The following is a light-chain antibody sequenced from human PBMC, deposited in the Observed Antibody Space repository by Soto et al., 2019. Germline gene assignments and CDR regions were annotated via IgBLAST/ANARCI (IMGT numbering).Light chain of an antibody. CDR3: TSYAGSNIHYV. Sequence: QSVLTQPPSASGSPGQSVTISCTGTSSDVGGYNYVSWYQHHPGKAPKLMIYEVTKRPSGVPYRFSGSKSGNTASLTVSGFQAEDEADYFCTSYAGSNIHYVFGTGTKLTVL. J-gene: IGLJ1*01. V-gene: IGLV2-8*01. CDR2: EVT. CDR1: SSDVGGYNY.